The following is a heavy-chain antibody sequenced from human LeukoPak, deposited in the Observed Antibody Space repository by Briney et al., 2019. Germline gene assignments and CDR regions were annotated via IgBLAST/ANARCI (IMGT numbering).Heavy chain of an antibody. CDR2: IYHSGST. Sequence: SETQSLTCTVSGGSISSGGYYWSWIRQHPGKGLEWIGYIYHSGSTYYNPSLKSRVTISVDTSKNQFSLKLSSVTAADTAVYYCARDGYSSSSGDAFDIWGQGTMVTVSS. J-gene: IGHJ3*02. D-gene: IGHD6-6*01. CDR1: GGSISSGGYY. V-gene: IGHV4-31*03. CDR3: ARDGYSSSSGDAFDI.